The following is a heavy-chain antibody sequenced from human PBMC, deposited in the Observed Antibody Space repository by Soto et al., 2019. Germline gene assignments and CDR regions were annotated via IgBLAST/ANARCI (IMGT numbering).Heavy chain of an antibody. CDR3: AREAPDGLRYTFRSGSTASIHP. J-gene: IGHJ5*02. CDR2: IYYSGST. Sequence: PSETLSLTCDVSGDSIGGSAYYWSWIRQPPGKGLEWIGYIYYSGSTYYNPSLKSRVTISVDTSKNQFSLKLSSVTAADTAVYYCAREAPDGLRYTFRSGSTASIHPWGQVTLVT. V-gene: IGHV4-30-4*01. D-gene: IGHD3-3*01. CDR1: GDSIGGSAYY.